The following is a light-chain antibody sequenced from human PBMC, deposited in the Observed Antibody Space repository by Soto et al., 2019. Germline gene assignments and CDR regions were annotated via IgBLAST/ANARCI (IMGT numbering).Light chain of an antibody. V-gene: IGLV2-14*01. CDR2: DVS. Sequence: QSALTQPASVSGSPGQSITISCTGTSSDVGTYNYVSWYQHRPGKAPKLMIYDVSYRPSGVSNRFSGSTSANTAPLTIAGLPAEDEDDYYCSSYTTNNTQVFGGGTKLTVL. CDR1: SSDVGTYNY. CDR3: SSYTTNNTQV. J-gene: IGLJ3*02.